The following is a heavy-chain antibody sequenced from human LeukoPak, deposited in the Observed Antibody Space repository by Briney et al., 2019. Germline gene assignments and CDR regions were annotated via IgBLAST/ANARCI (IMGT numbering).Heavy chain of an antibody. D-gene: IGHD3-10*01. CDR3: ARLLSSWDY. Sequence: ASVKVSCKVSGYTLTELSMHWVRQAPGKGLEWMGGFDPEDGETIYAQKFQGRVTITADESTSTAYMELSSLRSEDTAVYYCARLLSSWDYWGQGALVTVSS. CDR1: GYTLTELS. CDR2: FDPEDGET. J-gene: IGHJ4*02. V-gene: IGHV1-24*01.